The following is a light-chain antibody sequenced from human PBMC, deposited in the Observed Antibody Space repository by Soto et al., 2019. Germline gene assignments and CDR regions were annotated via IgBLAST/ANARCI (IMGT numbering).Light chain of an antibody. J-gene: IGKJ4*01. CDR3: HQYASAPLT. CDR1: QSVGNNF. V-gene: IGKV3-20*01. CDR2: HAS. Sequence: EIVLTQSPGTLSLSPGERAALSCRASQSVGNNFLGWYQQKPGQSPRLLISHASNRATGIPDRFSGTASGTDFTLTISRLEPEDFAVYFCHQYASAPLTFGGGTKVEIK.